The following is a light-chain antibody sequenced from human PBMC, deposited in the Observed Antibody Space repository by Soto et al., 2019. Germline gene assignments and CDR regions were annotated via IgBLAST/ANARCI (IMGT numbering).Light chain of an antibody. CDR3: QQYNNWWT. CDR1: QSVSNN. CDR2: GAS. J-gene: IGKJ1*01. V-gene: IGKV3-15*01. Sequence: EVVMTQSPATLSVSPGERTTLSCRASQSVSNNLAWYQQKPGQAPRLLIYGASTRATGIPARFSGSGSGTEFTRTISSLPSEDFAVYYCQQYNNWWTFGQGTKVEIK.